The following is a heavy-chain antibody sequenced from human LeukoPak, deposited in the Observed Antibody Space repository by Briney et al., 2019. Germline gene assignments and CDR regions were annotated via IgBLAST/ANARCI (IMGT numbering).Heavy chain of an antibody. Sequence: GGSLRLSCYAPGFTFSKSCITWVRQAPGKGLEWVSSISGSGGSTYYADSVKGRFTISRDNSKNTMYLQMNSLRAEDTAVYYCARILSYQMLDDAFDIWGPGTMVTVSS. D-gene: IGHD2-2*01. CDR3: ARILSYQMLDDAFDI. J-gene: IGHJ3*02. V-gene: IGHV3-23*01. CDR1: GFTFSKSC. CDR2: ISGSGGST.